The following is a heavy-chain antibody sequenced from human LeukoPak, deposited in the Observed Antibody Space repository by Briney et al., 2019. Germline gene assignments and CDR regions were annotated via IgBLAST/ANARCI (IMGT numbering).Heavy chain of an antibody. V-gene: IGHV4-4*07. J-gene: IGHJ3*02. CDR3: ARGEWGIESPPGAFDI. Sequence: PSETLSLTCTVSGCSISRYYWSWIRQPAGKGLEWIGRIYTSGSTNYNPSLKSRVTMSVDTSKNEFSLKLSSVTAADTAVYYCARGEWGIESPPGAFDIWGQGTMVTVSS. CDR1: GCSISRYY. D-gene: IGHD6-13*01. CDR2: IYTSGST.